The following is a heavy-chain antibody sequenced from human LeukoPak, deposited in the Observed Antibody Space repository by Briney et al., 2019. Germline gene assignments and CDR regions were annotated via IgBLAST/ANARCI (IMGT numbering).Heavy chain of an antibody. Sequence: SETLSLTCAVYGGSFSVYYCSWIRQPPGKGLEWIGEINHSGSTNYNPSLKSRVTISVDTSKNQFSLKLSSVTAADTAVYYCARSGDYGDYHDAFDIWGQGTMVTVSS. V-gene: IGHV4-34*01. J-gene: IGHJ3*02. CDR2: INHSGST. D-gene: IGHD4-17*01. CDR3: ARSGDYGDYHDAFDI. CDR1: GGSFSVYY.